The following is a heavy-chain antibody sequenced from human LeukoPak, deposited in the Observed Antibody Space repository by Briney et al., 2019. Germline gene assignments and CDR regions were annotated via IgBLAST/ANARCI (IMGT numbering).Heavy chain of an antibody. V-gene: IGHV4-4*07. CDR1: GGSISSYY. Sequence: SETLSLTCTVSGGSISSYYWSWIRQPAGKGLEWIGRIYTSGSTNYNPSLKSRVTMSVDTSKNQFSLKLSSVTAADTAVYYCAREDGAYYDFWSGYYFGGFDYWGQGTLVTVSS. CDR2: IYTSGST. D-gene: IGHD3-3*01. J-gene: IGHJ4*02. CDR3: AREDGAYYDFWSGYYFGGFDY.